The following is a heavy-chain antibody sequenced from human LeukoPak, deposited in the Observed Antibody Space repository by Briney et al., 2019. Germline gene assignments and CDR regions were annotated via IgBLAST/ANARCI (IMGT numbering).Heavy chain of an antibody. V-gene: IGHV4-59*01. J-gene: IGHJ6*03. Sequence: SETLSLTCTVSGGSISSYYWSWIRQPPGKGLEWIGYIYYSGSTNYNPSLKSRVTISVDTSRNQFSLKLSSVTAADTAVYYCARAPRSPVRPNYYYYYYMDVWGKGTTVTVSS. CDR1: GGSISSYY. D-gene: IGHD1-1*01. CDR3: ARAPRSPVRPNYYYYYYMDV. CDR2: IYYSGST.